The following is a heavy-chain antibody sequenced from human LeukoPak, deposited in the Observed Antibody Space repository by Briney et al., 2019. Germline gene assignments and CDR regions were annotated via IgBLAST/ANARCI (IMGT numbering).Heavy chain of an antibody. J-gene: IGHJ5*02. D-gene: IGHD1-26*01. CDR1: GFTFSSDA. Sequence: PGGSLRLSCAASGFTFSSDAMSRVRQAPGKGLEWVSAISGSGGSTYYADSVKGRFTISRDNSKNTLYLQMNSLRAEDTAVYYCAKGGIVGAYNWFDPWGQGTLVTVSS. CDR2: ISGSGGST. V-gene: IGHV3-23*01. CDR3: AKGGIVGAYNWFDP.